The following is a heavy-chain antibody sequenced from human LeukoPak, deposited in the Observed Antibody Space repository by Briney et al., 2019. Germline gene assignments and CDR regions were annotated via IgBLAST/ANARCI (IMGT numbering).Heavy chain of an antibody. CDR1: GGSISSSSYY. CDR3: ARRAPYYDFWSGLGDSYYFDY. J-gene: IGHJ4*02. CDR2: IYYSGST. D-gene: IGHD3-3*01. V-gene: IGHV4-39*07. Sequence: RASETLSLTCTVSGGSISSSSYYWGWIRQPPGKGLEWIGSIYYSGSTNYNPPLKSRVTISVDTSKNQFSLKLSSVTAADTAVYYCARRAPYYDFWSGLGDSYYFDYWGQGTLVTVSS.